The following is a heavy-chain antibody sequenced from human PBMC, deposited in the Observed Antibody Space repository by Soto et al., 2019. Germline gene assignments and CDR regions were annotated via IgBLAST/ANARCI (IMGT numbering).Heavy chain of an antibody. CDR3: ATLDAYKHRS. Sequence: PSETLSLTCTVSGDSVSSGTYFWSWIRQPPGKGLEWIGYVYYSGSTNYNPSLKSRVTISVDTSKNQFSLKLTSVTAADTAVYYCATLDAYKHRSWGQGTLVTVSS. CDR2: VYYSGST. V-gene: IGHV4-61*01. CDR1: GDSVSSGTYF. D-gene: IGHD1-1*01. J-gene: IGHJ5*02.